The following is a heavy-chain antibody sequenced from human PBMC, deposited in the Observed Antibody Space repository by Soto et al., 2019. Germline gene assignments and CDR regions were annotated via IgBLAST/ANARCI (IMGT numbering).Heavy chain of an antibody. D-gene: IGHD3-22*01. CDR1: GGSISSGDYY. CDR2: IYYSGST. Sequence: QVQLQESGPGLVKPSQTLSLTCTVSGGSISSGDYYWSWIRQPPGKGLEWIGYIYYSGSTYYNPSLKSRVTISVDTSKNQFSLKLSSVTAADTAVYYCARDSSYDSSGYYPDYYYYGMDVWGQGTTVTVSS. V-gene: IGHV4-30-4*01. CDR3: ARDSSYDSSGYYPDYYYYGMDV. J-gene: IGHJ6*02.